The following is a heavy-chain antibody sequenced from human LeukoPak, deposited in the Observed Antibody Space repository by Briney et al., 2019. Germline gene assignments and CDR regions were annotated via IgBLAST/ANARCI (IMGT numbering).Heavy chain of an antibody. J-gene: IGHJ1*01. CDR3: ARGGAPRLHFQN. Sequence: PSETLSPTCTVSGGSISTYYWNWIRQPPGKGLEWIGYIYHSGNTNYNPSLQSRVTISVDTSKNQFSLNLRSVTAADTAVYYCARGGAPRLHFQNWGQGTLVTVSS. CDR1: GGSISTYY. V-gene: IGHV4-59*01. CDR2: IYHSGNT. D-gene: IGHD6-6*01.